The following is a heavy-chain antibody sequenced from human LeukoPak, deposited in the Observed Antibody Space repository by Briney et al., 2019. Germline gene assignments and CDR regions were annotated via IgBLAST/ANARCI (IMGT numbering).Heavy chain of an antibody. CDR2: INYSGST. Sequence: MASETLSLTCTVYRVSISSYYWTWIRQPPGKGLEWIGNINYSGSTKYNPSLKTRVTISVDTSKNQFSLKLRSVTAADTAVYYCARWYYDSTGYRYFDYWGQGTLVTVSS. CDR3: ARWYYDSTGYRYFDY. J-gene: IGHJ4*02. CDR1: RVSISSYY. D-gene: IGHD3-22*01. V-gene: IGHV4-59*01.